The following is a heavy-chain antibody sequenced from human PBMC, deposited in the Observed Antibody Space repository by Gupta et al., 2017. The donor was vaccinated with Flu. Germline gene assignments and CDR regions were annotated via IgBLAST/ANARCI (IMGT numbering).Heavy chain of an antibody. Sequence: QVQVVESGGGVVQHGRSLRLSCAASGFSFSRYAMHWVRQAPGKGLEWGAIIWHDGSNKYYADSVKGRFTISRDNSRNTVDLQMNSLRAEDTAVYYCARDGCSSSTCYDYYYYGMDVWGQGTTVTVSS. D-gene: IGHD2-2*01. CDR3: ARDGCSSSTCYDYYYYGMDV. CDR1: GFSFSRYA. V-gene: IGHV3-33*01. CDR2: IWHDGSNK. J-gene: IGHJ6*02.